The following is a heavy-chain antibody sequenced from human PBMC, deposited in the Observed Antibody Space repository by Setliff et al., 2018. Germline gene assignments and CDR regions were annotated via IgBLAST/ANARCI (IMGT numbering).Heavy chain of an antibody. D-gene: IGHD5-12*01. CDR1: GYSFSDYD. J-gene: IGHJ5*02. Sequence: ASVKVSCKASGYSFSDYDINWVRQAPGQGLEWMGWMNAHSGNSGCAQKFQGRVTMTRDTCISTAYMELNSLQYEDTAVYYCARGKWFRLDKSAWSNWFDPWGQGTLVTVSS. CDR2: MNAHSGNS. CDR3: ARGKWFRLDKSAWSNWFDP. V-gene: IGHV1-8*01.